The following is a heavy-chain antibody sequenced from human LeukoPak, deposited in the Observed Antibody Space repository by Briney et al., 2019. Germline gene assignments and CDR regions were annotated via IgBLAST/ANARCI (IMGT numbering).Heavy chain of an antibody. J-gene: IGHJ1*01. D-gene: IGHD6-13*01. CDR2: ISSSGSTI. V-gene: IGHV3-48*03. CDR3: ARPSRPYRSTEYFQH. CDR1: GFTFSSYE. Sequence: PGGSLRLSCAASGFTFSSYEMNWVRQVPGKGLEWTSYISSSGSTIYFADSVKGRFTISRDNAKNSLYLQMNSLRAEDTAVYYCARPSRPYRSTEYFQHWSQGTLVIVSS.